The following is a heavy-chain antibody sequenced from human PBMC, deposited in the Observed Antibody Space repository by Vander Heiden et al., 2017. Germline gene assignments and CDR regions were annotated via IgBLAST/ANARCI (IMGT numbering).Heavy chain of an antibody. J-gene: IGHJ4*02. CDR3: ARHKVGRSTVYYFDY. V-gene: IGHV4-39*01. CDR1: GGSISSSSYY. D-gene: IGHD4-17*01. CDR2: IYYSGRT. Sequence: QLQLQESGPGLVKPSETLSLPCTVSGGSISSSSYYWGWIRQPPGKGLEWIGSIYYSGRTYYNPSLKSRVTISVDTSKNQFSLKLSSVTAADTAVYYCARHKVGRSTVYYFDYWGQGTLVTVAS.